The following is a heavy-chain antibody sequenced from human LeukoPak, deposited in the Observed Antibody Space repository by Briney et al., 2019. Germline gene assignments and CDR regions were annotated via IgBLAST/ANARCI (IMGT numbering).Heavy chain of an antibody. CDR2: ISYSETRI. V-gene: IGHV3-30*01. J-gene: IGHJ4*02. CDR1: GFNFNNHA. D-gene: IGHD2-2*02. Sequence: GGSLRLSCAASGFNFNNHAMHWVRQAPGKGLEWVAVISYSETRIHYADSVKGRFTISRDNSKNTLYLQMNSLRAEDTAVYYCAKDRYRYCSSTSCFTAVDYWGQGTLVTVSS. CDR3: AKDRYRYCSSTSCFTAVDY.